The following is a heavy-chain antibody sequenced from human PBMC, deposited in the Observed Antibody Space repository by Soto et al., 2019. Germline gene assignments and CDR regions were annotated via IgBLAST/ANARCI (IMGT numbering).Heavy chain of an antibody. J-gene: IGHJ6*02. CDR2: ISSSGSTI. CDR1: GFTFSSYE. Sequence: GGSLRLSCAASGFTFSSYEMNWVRQAPGKGLEWVSYISSSGSTIYYADSVKGRFTISRDNAKNSLYLQMNSLRAEDTAVYYCARDSSSSQTYYYYGMDVWGQGTTVTVSS. D-gene: IGHD6-6*01. CDR3: ARDSSSSQTYYYYGMDV. V-gene: IGHV3-48*03.